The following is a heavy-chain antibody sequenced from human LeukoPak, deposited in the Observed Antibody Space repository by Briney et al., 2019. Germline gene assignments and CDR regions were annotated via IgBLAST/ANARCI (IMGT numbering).Heavy chain of an antibody. Sequence: GESLKISCKGSGYSFTSYWISWVRQMPGKGLEWMGRIDPSDSYTNYSPSFQGHVTISADKSISTAYLQWSSLKASDTAMYYCARVVVADGTLTWFDPWGQGTLVTVSS. V-gene: IGHV5-10-1*01. CDR1: GYSFTSYW. CDR2: IDPSDSYT. D-gene: IGHD2-15*01. CDR3: ARVVVADGTLTWFDP. J-gene: IGHJ5*02.